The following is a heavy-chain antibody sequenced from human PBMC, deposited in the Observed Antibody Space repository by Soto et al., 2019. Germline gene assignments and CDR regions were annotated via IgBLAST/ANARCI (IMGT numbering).Heavy chain of an antibody. V-gene: IGHV3-30-3*01. CDR2: ISYDGSNK. J-gene: IGHJ6*02. Sequence: QVQLVESGGGVVQPGRSLRLSCAASGFTFSSYAMHWVRQAPGKGLEWVAVISYDGSNKYYADSVKGRFTISRDNSKNTLYLQMNSLRAEDTAVYYCARDSTAGVGGMDVWGQGTTVTVSS. CDR3: ARDSTAGVGGMDV. CDR1: GFTFSSYA. D-gene: IGHD1-26*01.